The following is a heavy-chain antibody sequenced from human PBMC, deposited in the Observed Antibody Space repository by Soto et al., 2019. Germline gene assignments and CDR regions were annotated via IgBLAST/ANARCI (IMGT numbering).Heavy chain of an antibody. V-gene: IGHV3-30-3*01. CDR3: ARALDFWSAYFDY. D-gene: IGHD3-3*01. CDR2: ISYDGSNK. Sequence: GGSLRLSCAASGFSVSSYAMHWVRQAPGKGLEWVAVISYDGSNKYYADSVKGRFTISRDNSKNTLYLQMNSLRAEDTAVYYCARALDFWSAYFDYWGQGSLVTVSS. J-gene: IGHJ4*02. CDR1: GFSVSSYA.